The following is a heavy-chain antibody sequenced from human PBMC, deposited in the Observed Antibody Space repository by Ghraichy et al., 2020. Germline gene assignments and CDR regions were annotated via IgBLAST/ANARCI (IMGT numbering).Heavy chain of an antibody. CDR2: INAYNGNT. D-gene: IGHD6-13*01. CDR1: RYTVTTYG. V-gene: IGHV1-18*04. CDR3: AREKTYSSSGARWFDP. J-gene: IGHJ5*02. Sequence: ASVKVSCKACRYTVTTYGISWVLQAPRQGLERMGWINAYNGNTNYAQKLQGRVTMTTDTSTSTAYMELRSLRSDDTAVYYCAREKTYSSSGARWFDPWGQGTLVTVSS.